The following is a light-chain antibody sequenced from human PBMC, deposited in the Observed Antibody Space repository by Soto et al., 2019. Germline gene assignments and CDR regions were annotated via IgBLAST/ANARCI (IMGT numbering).Light chain of an antibody. Sequence: DIQMTQSPSSLSASVGDRVTITCRASQSIRSYLNWYQQKPGKAPKLLIYAASSLQSGVPSRFSGSGSGTDFTLTISSLQPEDFETYYCQQSYSNPLTFGQGTKVDIK. J-gene: IGKJ1*01. V-gene: IGKV1-39*01. CDR2: AAS. CDR3: QQSYSNPLT. CDR1: QSIRSY.